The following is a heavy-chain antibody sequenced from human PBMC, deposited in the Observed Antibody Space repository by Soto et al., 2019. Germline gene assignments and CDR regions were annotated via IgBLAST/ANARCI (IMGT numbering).Heavy chain of an antibody. CDR2: IIPIFGTA. CDR1: GGTFSSYA. V-gene: IGHV1-69*13. J-gene: IGHJ6*02. Sequence: GASVKVSCKASGGTFSSYAISWVRQAPGQGLEWMGGIIPIFGTANYAQKFQGRVTITADESTSTAYMELSSLRSEDTAVYYRARVYSSSSYYYGMDVWGQGTTVTVSS. CDR3: ARVYSSSSYYYGMDV. D-gene: IGHD6-13*01.